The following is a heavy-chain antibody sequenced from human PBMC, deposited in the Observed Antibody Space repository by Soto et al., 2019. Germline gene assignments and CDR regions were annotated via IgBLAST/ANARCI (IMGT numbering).Heavy chain of an antibody. V-gene: IGHV3-33*01. CDR1: GFTFSSYG. CDR2: IWYDGSNK. Sequence: QVQLVESGGGVVKHGRSLRLSCAASGFTFSSYGMHWVRQAPGKGLEWVAVIWYDGSNKYYADSVKGRFTISRDNSKNTLYLQMNSLRAEDTAVYYCARGPDIVVVVAATSNYGMDVWGQGTTVTVSS. D-gene: IGHD2-15*01. CDR3: ARGPDIVVVVAATSNYGMDV. J-gene: IGHJ6*02.